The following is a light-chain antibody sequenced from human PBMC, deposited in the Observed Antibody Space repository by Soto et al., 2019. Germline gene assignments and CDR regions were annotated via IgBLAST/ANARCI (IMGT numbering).Light chain of an antibody. J-gene: IGKJ1*01. Sequence: EIVLTQSPGTLSLSPGERATLSCRASQSVSSSYLAWYQQKPGQAPRLLIYGASTRATGSPDRFSASGSATEFTLTISSLQSEDFAVYYCQRYNDWPRTFGQGTKVDIK. CDR1: QSVSSSY. CDR2: GAS. V-gene: IGKV3-15*01. CDR3: QRYNDWPRT.